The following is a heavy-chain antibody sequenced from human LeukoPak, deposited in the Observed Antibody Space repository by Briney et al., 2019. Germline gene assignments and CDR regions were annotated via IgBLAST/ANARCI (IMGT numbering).Heavy chain of an antibody. D-gene: IGHD3-16*01. Sequence: GGSLRLSCAASGFAVNNIYMNWVRQAPGKGLEWVSVIFGGDSTYYADSVKGRFTISRDNSKNTVYLQMNSLRADDTAVYHCARGLGTYTTSWYHFYGMDFWGLGTTVTVS. CDR2: IFGGDST. V-gene: IGHV3-66*01. CDR1: GFAVNNIY. CDR3: ARGLGTYTTSWYHFYGMDF. J-gene: IGHJ6*02.